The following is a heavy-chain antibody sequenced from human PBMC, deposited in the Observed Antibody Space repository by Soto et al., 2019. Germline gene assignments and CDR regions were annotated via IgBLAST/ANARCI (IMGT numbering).Heavy chain of an antibody. J-gene: IGHJ4*02. V-gene: IGHV2-5*02. Sequence: QITLNESGPTPVKPRQTLTLTCTFSGFSLTTSGVGVGWIRQSPGKAPEWLALIYWDDDKRYSPSLKSRLTITNDTYKNQVVLKMADLDPVDTATYYCAHRVLRAVFGLVTTTAIYFDFWGQGTPVAVSS. CDR1: GFSLTTSGVG. CDR3: AHRVLRAVFGLVTTTAIYFDF. D-gene: IGHD3-3*01. CDR2: IYWDDDK.